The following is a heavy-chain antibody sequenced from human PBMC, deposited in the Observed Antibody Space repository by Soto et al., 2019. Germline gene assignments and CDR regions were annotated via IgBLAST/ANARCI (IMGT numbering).Heavy chain of an antibody. J-gene: IGHJ6*02. CDR1: GYTFTSYG. Sequence: QVQLVQSGVEVKKPGASVKVSCKSSGYTFTSYGFSWVRQAPGQGLEWMGWVSAYNGNTNYAQNLQGRVTMTTNTSTSTAYMEVRSLRSDDTAVYYCARYSRPYIDTLTAYYYYGMDVWGQGTTVTVSS. CDR3: ARYSRPYIDTLTAYYYYGMDV. V-gene: IGHV1-18*01. CDR2: VSAYNGNT. D-gene: IGHD3-22*01.